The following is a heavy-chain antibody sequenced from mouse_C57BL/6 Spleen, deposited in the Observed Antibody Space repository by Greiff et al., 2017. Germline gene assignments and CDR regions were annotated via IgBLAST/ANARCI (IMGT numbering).Heavy chain of an antibody. CDR1: GYAFTNYL. Sequence: QVQLQQSGAELVRPGTSVKVSCKASGYAFTNYLIEWVKQRPGQGLEWIGVINPGSGGTNYNEKFKGKATLTADKSSSTAYMQLSSLTSEDSAVYFCAGDYYGSSPFAYWGQGTLVTVSA. CDR3: AGDYYGSSPFAY. D-gene: IGHD1-1*01. V-gene: IGHV1-54*01. CDR2: INPGSGGT. J-gene: IGHJ3*01.